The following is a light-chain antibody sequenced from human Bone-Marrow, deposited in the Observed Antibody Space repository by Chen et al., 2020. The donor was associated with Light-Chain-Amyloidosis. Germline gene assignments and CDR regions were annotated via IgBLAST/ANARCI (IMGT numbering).Light chain of an antibody. CDR3: SSYTITNTLV. V-gene: IGLV2-14*01. CDR2: EVT. J-gene: IGLJ1*01. CDR1: SSDVGGDNH. Sequence: QSALTQPASVSGSPGQPITISCTGTSSDVGGDNHVSWYQQHPAKAPKLMIYEVTNRPSWVPDRFSGSKSDNTASLTISGLQTEDEADYFCSSYTITNTLVFGSGTRVTVL.